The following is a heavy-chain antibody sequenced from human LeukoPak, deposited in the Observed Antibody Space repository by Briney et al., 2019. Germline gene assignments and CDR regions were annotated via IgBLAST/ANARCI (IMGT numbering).Heavy chain of an antibody. V-gene: IGHV4-30-2*01. CDR3: ARGEYSSSSGGSDY. Sequence: SETLSLTCTVSGGSISSGGYYWSWIRQPPGKGLEWIGYICHSGSTYYNPSLKSRVTISVDGSKNQFSLKLSSVTAADTAVYYCARGEYSSSSGGSDYWGQGTLVTVSS. J-gene: IGHJ4*02. D-gene: IGHD6-6*01. CDR1: GGSISSGGYY. CDR2: ICHSGST.